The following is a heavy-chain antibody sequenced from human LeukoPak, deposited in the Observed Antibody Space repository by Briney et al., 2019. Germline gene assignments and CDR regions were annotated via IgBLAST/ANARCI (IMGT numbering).Heavy chain of an antibody. D-gene: IGHD3-22*01. Sequence: GGSLRLSCIASGFTFSDYWMHWVRQAPGKGPVWVLRIDGGGSSTSYADSVKGRFSISRDNGENTLYLQMNSLRVEDTAVYYCARGPGSSGGAYVGDYWGHGTLVTVSS. J-gene: IGHJ4*01. V-gene: IGHV3-74*01. CDR1: GFTFSDYW. CDR2: IDGGGSST. CDR3: ARGPGSSGGAYVGDY.